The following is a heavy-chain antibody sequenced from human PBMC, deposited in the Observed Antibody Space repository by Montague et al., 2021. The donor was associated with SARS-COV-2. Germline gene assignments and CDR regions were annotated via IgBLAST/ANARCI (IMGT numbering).Heavy chain of an antibody. Sequence: SETLSLTCAVYGGSFSDSYWRWIRQPPGKGLEWIGEINHRGTSNHNPSLKSRVSISVDTSKNQFSLYLGSVTAADTAVYYCARGRQHFNMIVVVMTGGEYYFDYWAQGTLVTVSS. CDR3: ARGRQHFNMIVVVMTGGEYYFDY. D-gene: IGHD3-22*01. CDR1: GGSFSDSY. V-gene: IGHV4-34*01. CDR2: INHRGTS. J-gene: IGHJ4*02.